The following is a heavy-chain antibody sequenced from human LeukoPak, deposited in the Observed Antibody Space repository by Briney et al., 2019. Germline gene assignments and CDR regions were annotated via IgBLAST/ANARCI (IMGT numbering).Heavy chain of an antibody. CDR2: ISSGGNT. CDR3: ARGDRVGNTGYYFDY. D-gene: IGHD1-7*01. CDR1: GFIASSNY. V-gene: IGHV3-53*01. J-gene: IGHJ4*02. Sequence: GGSLRPSCSASGFIASSNYMGWVRQAPGKGLEWVSVISSGGNTYYADSVKGRFTISRDSSKNTVHLQMNGLRPEDTAVYYCARGDRVGNTGYYFDYWGQGILVTVSS.